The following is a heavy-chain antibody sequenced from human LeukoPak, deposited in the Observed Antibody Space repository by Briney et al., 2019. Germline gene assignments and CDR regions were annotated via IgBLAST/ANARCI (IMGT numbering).Heavy chain of an antibody. D-gene: IGHD5-12*01. J-gene: IGHJ4*02. V-gene: IGHV3-74*01. CDR1: GFTFSSYW. CDR2: INTDGSST. CDR3: ARGYAGIDY. Sequence: GGSLRLSCAASGFTFSSYWMHWVRRAPGKGLVWVSRINTDGSSTIYADSVKGRFTISRDNAKNTLYLQMNSLRAEDTAVYYCARGYAGIDYWGQGTLVTVSS.